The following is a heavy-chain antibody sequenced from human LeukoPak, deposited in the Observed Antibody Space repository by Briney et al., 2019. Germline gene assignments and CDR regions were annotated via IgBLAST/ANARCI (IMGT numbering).Heavy chain of an antibody. CDR2: ISAYNGNT. CDR3: ARDVRYYDILSLDP. V-gene: IGHV1-18*01. J-gene: IGHJ5*02. CDR1: GHTFTSYG. D-gene: IGHD3-9*01. Sequence: ASAKVSCKASGHTFTSYGISWVRQAPGQGLEWMGWISAYNGNTNYAQKLQGRVTMTTDTSTSTAYMELRSLRSDDTAVYYCARDVRYYDILSLDPWGQGTLVTVSS.